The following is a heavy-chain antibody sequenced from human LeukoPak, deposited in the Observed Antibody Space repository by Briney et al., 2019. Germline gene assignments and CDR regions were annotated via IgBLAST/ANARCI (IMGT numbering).Heavy chain of an antibody. V-gene: IGHV3-53*01. Sequence: GGSLRLSCAASGFTVSSNCMSWVRQAPGKGLEWVSVISSGGSTFYADSVKGRFTISRDNSKNTLYLQMNSLRAEDTAVYYCSSSGSSFYFDYRGQGTLVTVSS. D-gene: IGHD3-22*01. CDR2: ISSGGST. J-gene: IGHJ4*02. CDR3: SSSGSSFYFDY. CDR1: GFTVSSNC.